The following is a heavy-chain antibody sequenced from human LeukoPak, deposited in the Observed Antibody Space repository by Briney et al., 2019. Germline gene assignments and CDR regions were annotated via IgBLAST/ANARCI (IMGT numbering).Heavy chain of an antibody. CDR1: GFTFSSYA. CDR3: AKAHHGDYFFYFDY. D-gene: IGHD4-17*01. J-gene: IGHJ4*02. CDR2: ISGSGGST. Sequence: PGGSLRLSCAASGFTFSSYAMSWVRQAPGKGLEWVSAISGSGGSTYYADSVEGRFTISRDDSKNTLYLQMNSLRAEDTAVYYCAKAHHGDYFFYFDYWGQGTLVTVSS. V-gene: IGHV3-23*01.